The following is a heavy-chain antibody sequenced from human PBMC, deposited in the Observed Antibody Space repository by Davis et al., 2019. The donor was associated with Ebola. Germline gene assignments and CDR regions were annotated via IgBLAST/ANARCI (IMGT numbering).Heavy chain of an antibody. CDR1: GYTFTSYY. Sequence: ASVKVSCKASGYTFTSYYMHWVRQAPGQGLEWMGWINPNSGGTNYVQKFQGRVTMTRDTSISTAYMELSRLRSDDTSVYYCSREVWGGYCSGGSCPNYYYYGMDVWGQGTTVTVSS. CDR2: INPNSGGT. CDR3: SREVWGGYCSGGSCPNYYYYGMDV. J-gene: IGHJ6*02. D-gene: IGHD2-15*01. V-gene: IGHV1-2*02.